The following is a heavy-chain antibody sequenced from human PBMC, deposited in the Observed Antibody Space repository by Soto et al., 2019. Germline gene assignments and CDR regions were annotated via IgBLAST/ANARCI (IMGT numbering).Heavy chain of an antibody. CDR1: GFTFSSYS. J-gene: IGHJ6*02. Sequence: PGGSLRLSCAASGFTFSSYSMNWVRQAPGKGLEWVSSISSSSSYIYYADSVKGRFTISRDNAKNSLYLQMNSLRAEDTAVYYCARASEYRTRGHYYGMDVWGQGTTVTVS. CDR2: ISSSSSYI. D-gene: IGHD2-2*01. CDR3: ARASEYRTRGHYYGMDV. V-gene: IGHV3-21*01.